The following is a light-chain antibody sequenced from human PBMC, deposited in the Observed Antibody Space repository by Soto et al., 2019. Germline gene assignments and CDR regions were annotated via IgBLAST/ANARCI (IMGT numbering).Light chain of an antibody. CDR3: LRYGDSPPAYT. V-gene: IGKV3-20*01. Sequence: EIVLTQSPGTVSLSPGERATLSCRASQSVSSRNLAWYRQKPGQAPSLLIFGASNRATGIPDRFSGSGSGTALTLTISRLEPEDCAVYYCLRYGDSPPAYTFGQGTKLEIK. CDR1: QSVSSRN. CDR2: GAS. J-gene: IGKJ2*01.